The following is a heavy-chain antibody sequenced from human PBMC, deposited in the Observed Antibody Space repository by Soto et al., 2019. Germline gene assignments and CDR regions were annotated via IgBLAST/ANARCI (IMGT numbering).Heavy chain of an antibody. CDR2: IIPIFGTA. D-gene: IGHD3-9*01. CDR1: GGTFSSYA. J-gene: IGHJ6*02. Sequence: GASVKVSCKASGGTFSSYAISWVRQAPGQGLEWMGGIIPIFGTANCAQKFQGRVTITADESTSTAYMELSSLRSEDTAVYHCARGFDYPYYGMDVWGQGTTVTVSS. CDR3: ARGFDYPYYGMDV. V-gene: IGHV1-69*13.